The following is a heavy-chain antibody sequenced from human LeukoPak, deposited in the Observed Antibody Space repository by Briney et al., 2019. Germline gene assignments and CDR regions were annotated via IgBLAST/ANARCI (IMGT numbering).Heavy chain of an antibody. J-gene: IGHJ5*02. Sequence: PSETLSPTCAVSGYSISSCYYWGCLRQPPGKGREWIGNIYQSGRTYYTPSLKSRVTISVDPSKNPFYLKLNFVIAADTAVYYCARHSGYCSTPSCYDSWFDPWGQGALVTVSS. CDR1: GYSISSCYY. CDR2: IYQSGRT. V-gene: IGHV4-38-2*01. CDR3: ARHSGYCSTPSCYDSWFDP. D-gene: IGHD2-2*03.